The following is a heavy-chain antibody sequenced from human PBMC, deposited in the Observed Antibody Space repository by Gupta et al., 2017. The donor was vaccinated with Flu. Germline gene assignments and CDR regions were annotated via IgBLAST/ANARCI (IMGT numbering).Heavy chain of an antibody. CDR2: IYYSGST. J-gene: IGHJ4*02. CDR3: ARDSLGRDGYNF. D-gene: IGHD5-12*01. Sequence: QVQLQASGPGRVKPSQALSLTCTVSGGSITSGGSYCSWIRQHPGKDLEWIGYIYYSGSTYYNPSLKSRVTISVDTSKNQFSLRLSSVTAADTAVYYCARDSLGRDGYNFWGQGTLVTVSS. CDR1: GGSITSGGSY. V-gene: IGHV4-31*03.